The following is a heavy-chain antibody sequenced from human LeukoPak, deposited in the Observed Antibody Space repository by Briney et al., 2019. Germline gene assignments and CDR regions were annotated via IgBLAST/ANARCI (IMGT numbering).Heavy chain of an antibody. V-gene: IGHV3-15*01. Sequence: GGSLRLSCVASGFTLSSYSMSWVRQAPGKGLEWVGRIKSKTDGGTTDYAAPVKGRFTISRDDSKNTLYLQMNSLKTEDTAVYYCTTGFLSLDYWGQGTLVTVSS. D-gene: IGHD2/OR15-2a*01. J-gene: IGHJ4*02. CDR2: IKSKTDGGTT. CDR3: TTGFLSLDY. CDR1: GFTLSSYS.